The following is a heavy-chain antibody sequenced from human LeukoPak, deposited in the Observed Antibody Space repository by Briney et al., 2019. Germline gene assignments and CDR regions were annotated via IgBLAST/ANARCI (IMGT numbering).Heavy chain of an antibody. D-gene: IGHD2-15*01. CDR3: ARDPATWWFDP. Sequence: SETLSLTCTVSGGSISTYYWSWIRQPAGKGLEWIGHIYTSGSTNYSPSLRSRVTMSIDTSKNQFSLKLSSVTAADTAIYYCARDPATWWFDPWGQGTLVTVSS. CDR1: GGSISTYY. CDR2: IYTSGST. J-gene: IGHJ5*02. V-gene: IGHV4-4*07.